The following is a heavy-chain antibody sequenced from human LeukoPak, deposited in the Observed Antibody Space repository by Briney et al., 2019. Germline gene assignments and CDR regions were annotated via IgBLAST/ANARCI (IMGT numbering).Heavy chain of an antibody. V-gene: IGHV6-1*01. J-gene: IGHJ3*02. CDR3: ARDSEIGLDACDI. D-gene: IGHD1-14*01. CDR2: TYYRSKWYN. CDR1: GDSVSSNGAA. Sequence: QQSGPGLVKPSQTLSLTCAISGDSVSSNGAAWNWIRQSPSRGLEWLGRTYYRSKWYNDYAVSVKSRIFINPDTSKNQFSLHLNSVTPDDTAVYYCARDSEIGLDACDIWGQGTMVTVSS.